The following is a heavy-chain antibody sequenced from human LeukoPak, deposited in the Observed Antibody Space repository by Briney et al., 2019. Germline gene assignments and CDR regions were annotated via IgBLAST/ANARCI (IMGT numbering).Heavy chain of an antibody. J-gene: IGHJ4*02. CDR2: NSTYNGNI. D-gene: IGHD5-18*01. CDR3: ARDRDTALDPFDY. Sequence: GASVKVSFKAAGYTFTKYGIRWVREAPGQGLEWVGWNSTYNGNINYAQKFQGRVTMTTATATSTVSMELRSLRSDDTAVYYCARDRDTALDPFDYWGQGSLVTVSS. V-gene: IGHV1-18*04. CDR1: GYTFTKYG.